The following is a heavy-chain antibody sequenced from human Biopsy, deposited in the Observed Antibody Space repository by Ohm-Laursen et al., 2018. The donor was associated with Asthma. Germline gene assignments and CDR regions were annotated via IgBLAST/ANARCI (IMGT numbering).Heavy chain of an antibody. J-gene: IGHJ4*02. V-gene: IGHV3-33*01. D-gene: IGHD3-16*01. Sequence: SLRLSCTASGFTFMTYGMHWVRQVPGKGLEWVATVGSDESYTDHADSVKGRFTISRDNSKNTLHLQMNSLSPEDTAVYYCARDFSRAIMIGGGREHYFDFWGQGTLVTISS. CDR2: VGSDESYT. CDR1: GFTFMTYG. CDR3: ARDFSRAIMIGGGREHYFDF.